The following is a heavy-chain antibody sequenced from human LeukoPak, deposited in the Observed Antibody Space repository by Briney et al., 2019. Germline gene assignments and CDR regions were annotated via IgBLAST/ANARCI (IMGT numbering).Heavy chain of an antibody. V-gene: IGHV3-7*01. D-gene: IGHD3-22*01. Sequence: GGSLRLSCAASGFTFSSYWMSWVRQAPGKGLEWVANIKQDGNEKYYVDSVKGRFTISRDNAKNSLYLQMNSLRAEDTAVYYCARDAPYNYYDSSGAFDIWGQGTMVTVSS. J-gene: IGHJ3*02. CDR1: GFTFSSYW. CDR3: ARDAPYNYYDSSGAFDI. CDR2: IKQDGNEK.